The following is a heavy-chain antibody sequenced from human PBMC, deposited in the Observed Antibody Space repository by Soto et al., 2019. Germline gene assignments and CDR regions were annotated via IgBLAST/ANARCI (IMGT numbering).Heavy chain of an antibody. J-gene: IGHJ5*02. CDR3: ARTHGDWGVYTWFDP. Sequence: GGSLRLSCAASGFTFSDYYMSWIRQAPGKGLEWVSYISSRGNIIYYADSVKGRFTISRDNAKNSLFLQMNRLSAEDTALYYCARTHGDWGVYTWFDPWGQGALVTVSS. D-gene: IGHD2-21*01. CDR2: ISSRGNII. V-gene: IGHV3-11*01. CDR1: GFTFSDYY.